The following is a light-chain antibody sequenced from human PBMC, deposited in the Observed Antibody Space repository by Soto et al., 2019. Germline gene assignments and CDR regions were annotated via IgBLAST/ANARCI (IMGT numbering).Light chain of an antibody. CDR1: QGISSY. V-gene: IGKV1-8*01. J-gene: IGKJ5*01. CDR2: AAS. CDR3: QQYNNWPLT. Sequence: AIRMTQSPSSLSASTGDRVTITFRSSQGISSYLAWYQQKPGKAPKLLIYAASTLQSGVPSRFSGSGSGTDFTLTISSLQSEDFAVYYCQQYNNWPLTFGQGTRLEIK.